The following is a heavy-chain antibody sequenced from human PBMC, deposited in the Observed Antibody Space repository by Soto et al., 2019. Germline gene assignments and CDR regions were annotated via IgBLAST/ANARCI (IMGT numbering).Heavy chain of an antibody. V-gene: IGHV1-2*07. Sequence: GASVKVSCKASGYTFTGYYMHLVRQAPGQGLEWMGWINPNSGGSTFAHNFRGSVTIPRDTSISRAYMELGRLRPDDTAVYFLAKNLLVAMPDAFDIWGQGTRVTV. CDR1: GYTFTGYY. J-gene: IGHJ3*02. D-gene: IGHD2-2*01. CDR3: AKNLLVAMPDAFDI. CDR2: INPNSGGS.